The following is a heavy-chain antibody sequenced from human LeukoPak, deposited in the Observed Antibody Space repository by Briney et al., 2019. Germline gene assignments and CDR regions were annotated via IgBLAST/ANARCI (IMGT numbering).Heavy chain of an antibody. V-gene: IGHV3-53*01. D-gene: IGHD2-8*01. Sequence: GGSLRLSCAASGFTVSSNYMSWVRQAPGKGLEWVSVIYSGGSTYYADSVKGRFTISRDNYKNTLYLQMNSMRAEDTAVYYCARSAEYCTNGVCYYYYYMDVWGKGTTVTVSS. CDR1: GFTVSSNY. CDR2: IYSGGST. J-gene: IGHJ6*03. CDR3: ARSAEYCTNGVCYYYYYMDV.